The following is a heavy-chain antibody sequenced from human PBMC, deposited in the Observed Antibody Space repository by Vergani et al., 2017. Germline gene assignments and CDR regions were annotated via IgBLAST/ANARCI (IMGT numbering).Heavy chain of an antibody. Sequence: EVQLLESGGGLAQPGGSLRLSCEASGITFWKFGMHWVRQGPGKGLEWVSGISWNRGKIAYADSVKGRFTISRDTAKKSLYLQMNNLRPEDTAFYYCVKDTGIQLWQHFESWGQGILVTVSS. J-gene: IGHJ4*02. CDR2: ISWNRGKI. D-gene: IGHD3-16*01. CDR1: GITFWKFG. CDR3: VKDTGIQLWQHFES. V-gene: IGHV3-9*01.